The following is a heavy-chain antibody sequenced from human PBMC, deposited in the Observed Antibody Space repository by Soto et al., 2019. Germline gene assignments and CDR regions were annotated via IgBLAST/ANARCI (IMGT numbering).Heavy chain of an antibody. CDR2: IHPNSGGT. J-gene: IGHJ4*02. CDR1: GYTFTGYH. Sequence: GASVKVSCKASGYTFTGYHIHWVRQAPGQGLDWMGWIHPNSGGTSYAQGFQGRVTMTRDTSNSTAYMELTSLRSDDTADYYCARILSEEVGALDYWGQGTLVTVSS. CDR3: ARILSEEVGALDY. V-gene: IGHV1-2*02. D-gene: IGHD1-26*01.